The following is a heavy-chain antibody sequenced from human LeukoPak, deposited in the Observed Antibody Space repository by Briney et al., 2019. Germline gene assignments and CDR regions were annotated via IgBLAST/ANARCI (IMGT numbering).Heavy chain of an antibody. CDR1: GFTFSDHY. CDR3: ARAPRSSAWYSAFDI. J-gene: IGHJ3*02. CDR2: TRNKANSYTT. V-gene: IGHV3-72*01. Sequence: PGGSLRLSCAASGFTFSDHYMDWVRQAPGKGLEWVGRTRNKANSYTTEYAASVKGRFTISRDDSKNSLYLQMNSLKTEDTAVYYCARAPRSSAWYSAFDIWGQGTMVTVSS. D-gene: IGHD6-19*01.